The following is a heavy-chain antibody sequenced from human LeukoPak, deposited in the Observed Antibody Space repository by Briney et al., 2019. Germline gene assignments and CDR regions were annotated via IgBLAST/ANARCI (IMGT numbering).Heavy chain of an antibody. D-gene: IGHD2-2*01. CDR3: ATPPLCSSTSCKYSKRDY. J-gene: IGHJ4*02. CDR1: GFTFSNYS. Sequence: GGSLRLSCAASGFTFSNYSMNWVRQAPGKGLEWVSSISSSSSYIYYADSVKGRFTISRDNAKNSLYLQMNSLRAEDTAVYYCATPPLCSSTSCKYSKRDYWGQGTLVTVSS. CDR2: ISSSSSYI. V-gene: IGHV3-21*01.